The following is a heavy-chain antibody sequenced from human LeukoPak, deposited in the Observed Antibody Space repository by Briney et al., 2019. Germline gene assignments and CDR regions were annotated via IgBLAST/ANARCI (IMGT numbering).Heavy chain of an antibody. CDR1: GGFIGSSSYY. Sequence: SETLSLTCNVFGGFIGSSSYYWGWIRQAPGKGLEWIGSIYYSGSIYYNPSLKSRVNISEDTSKNRFSPKLSSVTAADTAVYYCARRRVWFCELLHYFDYWDRGSLVTASS. V-gene: IGHV4-39*01. D-gene: IGHD3-10*01. J-gene: IGHJ4*02. CDR2: IYYSGSI. CDR3: ARRRVWFCELLHYFDY.